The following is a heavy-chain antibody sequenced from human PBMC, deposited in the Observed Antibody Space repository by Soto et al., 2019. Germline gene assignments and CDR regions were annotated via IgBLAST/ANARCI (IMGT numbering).Heavy chain of an antibody. CDR3: ARISHDSSPS. D-gene: IGHD3-22*01. V-gene: IGHV4-30-4*01. CDR2: IYYSGST. CDR1: GGSISSGDYY. Sequence: SETMSLTCTVSGGSISSGDYYWNWIRQPPGKGLEWIGYIYYSGSTYYDPSLKSRVTISVDTSKNQFSLKLSSVTPEDTAVYYCARISHDSSPSWGQGTMVTVSS. J-gene: IGHJ3*01.